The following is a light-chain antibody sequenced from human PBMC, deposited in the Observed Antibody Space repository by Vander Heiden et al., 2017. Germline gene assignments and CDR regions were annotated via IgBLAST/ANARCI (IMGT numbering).Light chain of an antibody. CDR2: AAS. V-gene: IGKV1-33*01. CDR1: QDISNY. Sequence: DIQMTQSPSSLSASVGDRVTITCQASQDISNYLNWYQQKPGKAPKLLIYAASSLERGVPSRFSGSGSGTDFTFTISSLQPEDIATYYCQQCYSLHSTFGQGTKVEIK. CDR3: QQCYSLHST. J-gene: IGKJ1*01.